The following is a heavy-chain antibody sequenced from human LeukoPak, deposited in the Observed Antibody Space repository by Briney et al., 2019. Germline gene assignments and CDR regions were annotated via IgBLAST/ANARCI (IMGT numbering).Heavy chain of an antibody. V-gene: IGHV3-74*01. CDR2: IKTDGSST. Sequence: PGGSLRLSCAASGFSFNTYWMYWVRQVPEKGLVWVSRIKTDGSSTSYADSVKGRFTISRDNAKNTLYLQMNSLRAEDTALYYCAKDSAGKSIAVAGTFDYWGQGTLVTVSS. CDR3: AKDSAGKSIAVAGTFDY. J-gene: IGHJ4*02. CDR1: GFSFNTYW. D-gene: IGHD6-19*01.